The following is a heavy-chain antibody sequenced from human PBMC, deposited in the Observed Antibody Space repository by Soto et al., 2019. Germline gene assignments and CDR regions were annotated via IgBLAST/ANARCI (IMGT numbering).Heavy chain of an antibody. CDR1: GFTLSSYA. Sequence: GRLLRLSCAASGFTLSSYAMHWVRQAPGKGPEWVAIISSDEGSRYYSDSVKGRFSISRDNSRNILYLQMNSLRPEDTAVYYCGKGVAPDDWGQGTLVTVSS. V-gene: IGHV3-30*18. CDR2: ISSDEGSR. CDR3: GKGVAPDD. J-gene: IGHJ4*02. D-gene: IGHD2-15*01.